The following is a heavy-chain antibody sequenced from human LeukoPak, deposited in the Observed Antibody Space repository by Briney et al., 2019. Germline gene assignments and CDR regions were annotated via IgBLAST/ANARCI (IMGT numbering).Heavy chain of an antibody. Sequence: GGSLRLSCAASGFTFSSYAVNWVRQAPGKGLEWVSAISGSGGSTYYADSVKGRFTISRDNSKNTLHLQMNSLRAEDTAVYYCAKVWTVSFFDYWGQGTLVTVSS. V-gene: IGHV3-23*01. CDR1: GFTFSSYA. CDR3: AKVWTVSFFDY. D-gene: IGHD4-17*01. J-gene: IGHJ4*02. CDR2: ISGSGGST.